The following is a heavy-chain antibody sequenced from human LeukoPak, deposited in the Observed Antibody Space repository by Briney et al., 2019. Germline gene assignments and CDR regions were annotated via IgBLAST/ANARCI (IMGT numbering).Heavy chain of an antibody. V-gene: IGHV5-51*01. CDR3: VRRLGGGNSDY. Sequence: GESLKISCQGSGYRFTTNWIGWVRQMPGKGLEWMGIIYPGDSDTRYSPSFQGQVTISADKSTSTAYLQWSSLKASDTAMYYCVRRLGGGNSDYWGQGTLVTVSS. CDR1: GYRFTTNW. J-gene: IGHJ4*02. D-gene: IGHD4-23*01. CDR2: IYPGDSDT.